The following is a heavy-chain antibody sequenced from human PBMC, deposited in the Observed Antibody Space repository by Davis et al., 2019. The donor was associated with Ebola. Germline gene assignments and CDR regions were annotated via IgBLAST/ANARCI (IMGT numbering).Heavy chain of an antibody. Sequence: GESLKISCAASGFTFSSYWMSWVRQAPGKGLEWVANIKQDGSEKYYVDSVKGRFTISRDNAKNSLYLQMNSLRAEDTAVYYCAREGGGYGPSYAFDIWGQGTMVTVSS. CDR3: AREGGGYGPSYAFDI. D-gene: IGHD5-18*01. V-gene: IGHV3-7*01. CDR1: GFTFSSYW. J-gene: IGHJ3*02. CDR2: IKQDGSEK.